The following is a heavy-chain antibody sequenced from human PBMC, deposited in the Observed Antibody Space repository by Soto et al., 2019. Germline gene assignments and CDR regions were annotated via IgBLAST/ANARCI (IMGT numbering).Heavy chain of an antibody. CDR1: GFTFNSYG. J-gene: IGHJ6*02. D-gene: IGHD1-26*01. V-gene: IGHV3-30*03. CDR2: ISYDSTKT. Sequence: QVQLVESGGGVVQPGRSLRLSCAASGFTFNSYGMHWVRQGPGNGLEWVAFISYDSTKTYYADSVKGRFTISRDNSNSALYVQMNSVTGEDTAVYYCARTRSAWSDFHYYSLDVWGQATTVTVSS. CDR3: ARTRSAWSDFHYYSLDV.